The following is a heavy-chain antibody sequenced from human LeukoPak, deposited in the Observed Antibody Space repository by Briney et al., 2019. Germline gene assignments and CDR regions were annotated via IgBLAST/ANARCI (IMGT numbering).Heavy chain of an antibody. J-gene: IGHJ4*02. CDR1: GFTFDDYG. V-gene: IGHV3-20*04. CDR2: INWNGGST. D-gene: IGHD2-2*01. Sequence: PGGFLRLSCAASGFTFDDYGMSWVRQAPGKGLEWVSGINWNGGSTGYADSVKGRFTISRDNAKNSLYLQMNSLRAEDTALYYCARDLRGCSSTSCPFDYWGQGTLVTVSS. CDR3: ARDLRGCSSTSCPFDY.